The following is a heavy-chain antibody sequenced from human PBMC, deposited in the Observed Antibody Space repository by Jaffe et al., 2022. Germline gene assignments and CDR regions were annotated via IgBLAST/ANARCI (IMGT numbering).Heavy chain of an antibody. V-gene: IGHV2-26*01. CDR1: GFSLSNARMG. CDR2: IFSNDEK. Sequence: QVTLKESGPVLVKPTETLTLTCTVSGFSLSNARMGVSWIRQPPGKALEWLAHIFSNDEKSYSTSLKSRLTISKDTSKSQVVLTMTNMDPVDTATYYCARIRRAIAVTTSYWYFDLWGRGTLVTVSS. CDR3: ARIRRAIAVTTSYWYFDL. D-gene: IGHD4-17*01. J-gene: IGHJ2*01.